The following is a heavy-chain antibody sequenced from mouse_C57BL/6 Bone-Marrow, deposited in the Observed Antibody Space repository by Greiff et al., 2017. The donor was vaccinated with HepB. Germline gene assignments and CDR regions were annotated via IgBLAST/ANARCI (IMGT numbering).Heavy chain of an antibody. V-gene: IGHV5-2*01. Sequence: EVTLMESGGGLVQPGESLKLTCESNEYEFPSHDMSLVRKTPEKRLDLVAAINSDGGSTYYPDTMERRFITSRDNTKKTLYVHMSSLGTEDTALSYGEGLRREGYFDVWGTGTTVTVSA. CDR3: EGLRREGYFDV. J-gene: IGHJ1*03. CDR2: INSDGGST. CDR1: EYEFPSHD. D-gene: IGHD2-12*01.